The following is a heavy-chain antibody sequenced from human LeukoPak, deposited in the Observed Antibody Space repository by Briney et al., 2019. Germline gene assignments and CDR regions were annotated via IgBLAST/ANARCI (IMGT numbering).Heavy chain of an antibody. CDR3: AKDPGRYFDWLFPTDEYFQH. V-gene: IGHV3-21*04. D-gene: IGHD3-9*01. J-gene: IGHJ1*01. CDR2: ISSSSSYI. CDR1: GFTFSSYS. Sequence: PGGSLRLSCAASGFTFSSYSMNWVRQAPGKGLEWVSSISSSSSYIYYADSVKGRFTISRDNAKNSLYLQMNSLRAEDTAVYYCAKDPGRYFDWLFPTDEYFQHWGQGTLVTVSS.